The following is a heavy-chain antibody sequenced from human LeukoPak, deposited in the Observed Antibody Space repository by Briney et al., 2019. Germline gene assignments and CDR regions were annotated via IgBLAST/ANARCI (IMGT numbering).Heavy chain of an antibody. D-gene: IGHD5-24*01. CDR3: ARDTRDGYYYVGTDS. CDR1: GFAVGSIC. CDR2: ISGGGDT. J-gene: IGHJ5*01. Sequence: GGSLRLSCAASGFAVGSICMNWIRQAPGEWLKWVSLISGGGDTFYAASLKGRFTITRHSSKNTGFLEMDSLRPEDTAVYFCARDTRDGYYYVGTDSWGHGALVTVSS. V-gene: IGHV3-53*04.